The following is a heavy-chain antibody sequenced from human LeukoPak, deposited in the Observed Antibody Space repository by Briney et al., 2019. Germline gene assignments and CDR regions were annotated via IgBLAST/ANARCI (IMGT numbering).Heavy chain of an antibody. CDR1: GYTFTGYY. V-gene: IGHV1-2*02. D-gene: IGHD3-10*01. Sequence: ASVKVSCKASGYTFTGYYMHWVRQAPGQGLEWMGWINPNSGGTNYAQKFQGRVTMPRDTSISPAYMELSRLRSDDTAVYYCARDRGYGSGSYYKLFDYWGQGTLVTVSS. J-gene: IGHJ4*02. CDR2: INPNSGGT. CDR3: ARDRGYGSGSYYKLFDY.